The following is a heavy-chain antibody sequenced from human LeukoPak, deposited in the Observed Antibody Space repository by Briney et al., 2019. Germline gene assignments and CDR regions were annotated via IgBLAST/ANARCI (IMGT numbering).Heavy chain of an antibody. CDR3: VEFLSRSFEV. CDR1: GFTFSSVW. V-gene: IGHV3-7*01. CDR2: INLEGSTK. Sequence: GGSLRLSCAASGFTFSSVWMGWVRQAPGKGLEWVANINLEGSTKEYVDSVRGRFTISRDNAKNSLSLQMSYLRVEDTAVYYCVEFLSRSFEVWGQGTVVTVSS. D-gene: IGHD2-21*01. J-gene: IGHJ3*01.